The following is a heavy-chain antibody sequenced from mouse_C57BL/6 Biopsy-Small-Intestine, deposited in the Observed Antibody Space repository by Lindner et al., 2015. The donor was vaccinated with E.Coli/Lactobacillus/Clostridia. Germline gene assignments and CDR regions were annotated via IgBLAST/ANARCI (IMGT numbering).Heavy chain of an antibody. V-gene: IGHV2-6*02. J-gene: IGHJ3*01. D-gene: IGHD2-3*01. Sequence: VQLQESGPGLVAPSQSLSITCTVSGFSLSSYGVHWVRQPPGKGLEWLVVIWSDGSTTYNSALKSRLSIGKDNSKSQVFLKMDSLQTDDTAMYYCARARGDGSFAYWGQGTLVTVSA. CDR3: ARARGDGSFAY. CDR2: IWSDGST. CDR1: GFSLSSYG.